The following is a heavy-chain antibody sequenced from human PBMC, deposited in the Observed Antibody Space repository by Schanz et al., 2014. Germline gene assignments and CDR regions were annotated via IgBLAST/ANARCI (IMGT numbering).Heavy chain of an antibody. D-gene: IGHD4-17*01. CDR3: ARGNNFDYGDAFFNYYYYYMDV. J-gene: IGHJ6*03. Sequence: EVQLLESGGGLVQPGGSLRLSCAASGFTFSSYAMSWVRQAPGKGLEWVSGISGSGGSTYYADSVKGRFTISRDNSENTLYLQMNSLRAEDTAVYYCARGNNFDYGDAFFNYYYYYMDVWGKGTTVTVSS. CDR1: GFTFSSYA. CDR2: ISGSGGST. V-gene: IGHV3-23*01.